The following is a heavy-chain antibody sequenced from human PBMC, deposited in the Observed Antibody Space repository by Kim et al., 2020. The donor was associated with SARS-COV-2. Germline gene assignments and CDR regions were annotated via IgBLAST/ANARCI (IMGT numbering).Heavy chain of an antibody. D-gene: IGHD2-15*01. V-gene: IGHV3-15*01. CDR3: TTACSGGSCYSFFDY. J-gene: IGHJ4*02. Sequence: APVKARSPISRDDSKTTLYLQMTSLKTEDTAVYYCTTACSGGSCYSFFDYWGQGTLVTVSS.